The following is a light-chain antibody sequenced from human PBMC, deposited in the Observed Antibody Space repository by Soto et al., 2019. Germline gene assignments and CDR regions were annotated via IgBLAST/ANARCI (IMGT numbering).Light chain of an antibody. J-gene: IGLJ3*02. CDR2: SNN. CDR3: AGWDDSLRGCV. Sequence: QSVLTQPPSASGTPGQRVTISFSGSSSNIGSNPVNWYQQLPGTAPKLLIYSNNQRPSGVPDRFSGSKSGTSASLAITGLQSEDEADYYCAGWDDSLRGCVFGGGTKVTVL. CDR1: SSNIGSNP. V-gene: IGLV1-44*01.